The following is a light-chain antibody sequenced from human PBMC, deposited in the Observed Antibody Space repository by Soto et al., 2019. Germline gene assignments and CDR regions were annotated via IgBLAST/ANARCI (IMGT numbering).Light chain of an antibody. V-gene: IGKV2-28*01. Sequence: DLVMTQSPLSLPVSPGEPASISCRSSQSLLHSNGYYYLDWYLQKPGQSPQLLIYLASNRASGVPDRFTGSGSGTDFTLKISRVEAEDVGVYYCMQTLQTWTFGQGTKVEIK. CDR2: LAS. J-gene: IGKJ1*01. CDR3: MQTLQTWT. CDR1: QSLLHSNGYYY.